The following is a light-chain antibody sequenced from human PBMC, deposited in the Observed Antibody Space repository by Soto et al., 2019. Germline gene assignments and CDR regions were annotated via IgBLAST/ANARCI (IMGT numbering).Light chain of an antibody. Sequence: DLQMTQSPSSLSASVGDRVTITCRASQSVSRLNWYQQKPGKAPKLLIYAASSLQSGVPSRFSGSGSGTDFTLIVSSLQPEDFATYYCQQSSSYPRTFGQGTKVEV. CDR2: AAS. CDR3: QQSSSYPRT. CDR1: QSVSR. J-gene: IGKJ1*01. V-gene: IGKV1-39*01.